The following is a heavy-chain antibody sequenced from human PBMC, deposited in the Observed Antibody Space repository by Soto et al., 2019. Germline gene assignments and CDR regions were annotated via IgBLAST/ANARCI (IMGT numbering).Heavy chain of an antibody. Sequence: PGESLKISCKGSGYSFTSYWIGWVRQMPGKGLEWMGIIYPGDSDTRYSPSFQGQVTISADKSISTAYLQWSSLKASDTAMYYCARSHHEFFRGPLYYGMDVWGQGTTVTVSS. J-gene: IGHJ6*02. CDR3: ARSHHEFFRGPLYYGMDV. V-gene: IGHV5-51*01. CDR2: IYPGDSDT. CDR1: GYSFTSYW. D-gene: IGHD3-10*01.